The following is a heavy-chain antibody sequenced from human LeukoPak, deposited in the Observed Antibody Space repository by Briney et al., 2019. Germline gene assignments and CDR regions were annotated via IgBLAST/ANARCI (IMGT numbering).Heavy chain of an antibody. D-gene: IGHD6-13*01. V-gene: IGHV3-30-3*01. CDR1: GFTFSSYA. CDR3: ARDSDIAAAGTYYYYGMDV. Sequence: PGRSLRLSCAASGFTFSSYAMHWVRQAPGKGLEWVAVISYDGSNKYYADSVKGRFTISRDNSKNTLYLQMNSLRAEDTAVYYCARDSDIAAAGTYYYYGMDVWGQGTTVTVSS. CDR2: ISYDGSNK. J-gene: IGHJ6*02.